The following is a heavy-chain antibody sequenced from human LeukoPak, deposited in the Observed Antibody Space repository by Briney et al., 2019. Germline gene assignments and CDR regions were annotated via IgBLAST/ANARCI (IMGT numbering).Heavy chain of an antibody. V-gene: IGHV4-31*03. D-gene: IGHD4-23*01. CDR1: GVSISSGGYY. J-gene: IGHJ5*02. CDR3: ARLGGNSFFGLAGFDP. CDR2: IYYSGST. Sequence: SETLSLTCTVSGVSISSGGYYWSWIRQHPGKGLEWIGYIYYSGSTYYNPSLKSRVTISVDTSKNQFSLKLSSVTAADTAVYYCARLGGNSFFGLAGFDPWGQGTLVTVSS.